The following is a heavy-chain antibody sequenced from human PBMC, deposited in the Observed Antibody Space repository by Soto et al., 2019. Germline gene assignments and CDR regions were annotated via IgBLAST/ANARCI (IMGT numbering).Heavy chain of an antibody. V-gene: IGHV3-48*03. J-gene: IGHJ4*02. CDR3: ARETPHCGGDCLDY. CDR2: IYSDGTT. Sequence: SLRLSCTASGFIVSNHEVNWVRQAPGKGLEWLSYIYSDGTTYYAESVKGRFTVSRDNAEDSVHLQMSSLRAEDTAVYYCARETPHCGGDCLDYWGQGTLVTVSS. CDR1: GFIVSNHE. D-gene: IGHD2-21*02.